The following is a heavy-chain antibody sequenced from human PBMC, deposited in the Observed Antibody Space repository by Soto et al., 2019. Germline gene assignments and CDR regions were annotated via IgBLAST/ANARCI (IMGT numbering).Heavy chain of an antibody. CDR1: GGSISSGDYY. CDR3: ARVSVVVPAAVDY. CDR2: IYYSGST. J-gene: IGHJ4*02. V-gene: IGHV4-30-4*01. D-gene: IGHD2-2*01. Sequence: SETLSLTCTVSGGSISSGDYYWSWIRQPPGKGLEWIGYIYYSGSTYYNPSLKSRVTISVDTSKNQFSLKLSSVTAADTAVYYCARVSVVVPAAVDYWGQGTLVTVS.